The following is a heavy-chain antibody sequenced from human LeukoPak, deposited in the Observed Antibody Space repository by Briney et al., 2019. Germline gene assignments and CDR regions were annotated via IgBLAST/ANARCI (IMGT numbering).Heavy chain of an antibody. CDR2: ISWDGGGT. Sequence: HPGGSLRLSCAASGFTFDDYAMHWVRQAPGKGLEWVSLISWDGGGTYYADSVKGRFTISRDNSKNSLYLQMNSLRAEDTAVYYCARVDQGYCSGGSCLYFDYWGQGTLVTVSS. J-gene: IGHJ4*02. D-gene: IGHD2-15*01. V-gene: IGHV3-43D*03. CDR3: ARVDQGYCSGGSCLYFDY. CDR1: GFTFDDYA.